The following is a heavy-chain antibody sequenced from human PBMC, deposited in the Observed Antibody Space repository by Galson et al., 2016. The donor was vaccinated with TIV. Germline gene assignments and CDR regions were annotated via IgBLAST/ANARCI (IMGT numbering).Heavy chain of an antibody. Sequence: ETLSLTCTVSGGSISNHYWSWIRQPPGKGLEYIGYIYSSGNTNYKPSLQSRVTMSLDTSKNQFSLRLNSVTAADTAVYYCARDRGGARTGLYDYWGQGTLVTVSS. CDR2: IYSSGNT. V-gene: IGHV4-59*11. CDR3: ARDRGGARTGLYDY. J-gene: IGHJ4*02. CDR1: GGSISNHY. D-gene: IGHD3/OR15-3a*01.